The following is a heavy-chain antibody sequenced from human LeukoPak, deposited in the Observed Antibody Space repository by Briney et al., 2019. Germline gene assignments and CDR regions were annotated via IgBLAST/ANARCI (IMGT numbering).Heavy chain of an antibody. CDR2: IYTSGST. Sequence: SQTLSLTCTVSGGSLSRGSYYWNWIRQPAGKGLEWIGRIYTSGSTTYNPSLKSRVTISLDTSKNHFSLKLTSVTAADTAVDCCARARVVEPFDYWGQGTLVTVSS. D-gene: IGHD4-23*01. V-gene: IGHV4-61*02. CDR1: GGSLSRGSYY. J-gene: IGHJ4*02. CDR3: ARARVVEPFDY.